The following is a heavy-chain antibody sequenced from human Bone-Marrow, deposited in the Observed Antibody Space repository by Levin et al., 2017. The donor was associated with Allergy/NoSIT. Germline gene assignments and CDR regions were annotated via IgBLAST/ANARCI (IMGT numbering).Heavy chain of an antibody. V-gene: IGHV4-4*07. Sequence: SETLSLSCNVSGGSISNYYWTWIRQPAGKGLEWIGRIYSSGSANYNPSLKSRVTVSVDTFKNQFSLRLKSVTAADTAVYFCAREFSQLVVTPNFDSWGQGILVTVSS. CDR2: IYSSGSA. J-gene: IGHJ4*02. D-gene: IGHD4-23*01. CDR1: GGSISNYY. CDR3: AREFSQLVVTPNFDS.